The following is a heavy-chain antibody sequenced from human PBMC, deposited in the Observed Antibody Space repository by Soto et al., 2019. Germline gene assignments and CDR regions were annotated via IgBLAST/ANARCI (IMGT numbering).Heavy chain of an antibody. Sequence: GGSLSLSCAASGFTFSSYAMSRVRQAPGKGLEWVSVISGSGGSNKYYADSVKGRFTISRDNAHNSLYLEMNSLRDEDTAVYYCARDLGSGWYERILDFWGQGTLVTVSS. V-gene: IGHV3-23*01. CDR3: ARDLGSGWYERILDF. CDR2: ISGSGGSNK. J-gene: IGHJ3*01. CDR1: GFTFSSYA. D-gene: IGHD6-19*01.